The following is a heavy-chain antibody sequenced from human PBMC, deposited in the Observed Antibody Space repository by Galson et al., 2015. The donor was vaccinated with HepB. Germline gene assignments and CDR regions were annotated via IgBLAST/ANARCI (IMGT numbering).Heavy chain of an antibody. CDR2: ISSNGGST. V-gene: IGHV3-64*01. CDR1: GFTFKNYA. CDR3: ARTYYDSTGFSKNWYFDL. J-gene: IGHJ2*01. D-gene: IGHD3-22*01. Sequence: SLRLSCAASGFTFKNYAMHLVRQAPGTGLQYVSTISSNGGSTSYANSVKGRFTISRDNSKNTLYLQMGSLRAEDMAVYYCARTYYDSTGFSKNWYFDLWGRGTLVTVSS.